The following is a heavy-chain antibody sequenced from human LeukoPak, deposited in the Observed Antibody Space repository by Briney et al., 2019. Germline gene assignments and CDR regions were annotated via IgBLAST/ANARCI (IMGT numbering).Heavy chain of an antibody. Sequence: SETLSLTCTVSGDSITSGRYYWSWIRQPPGKGLEWIVYVYYSGSTNYNPSLKSRVTISVDTSENQFSLKLSSVTAADTAVYYCARSELLWFGGVNSGFDYWGQGTLVTVSS. V-gene: IGHV4-61*01. J-gene: IGHJ4*02. CDR3: ARSELLWFGGVNSGFDY. CDR1: GDSITSGRYY. D-gene: IGHD3-10*01. CDR2: VYYSGST.